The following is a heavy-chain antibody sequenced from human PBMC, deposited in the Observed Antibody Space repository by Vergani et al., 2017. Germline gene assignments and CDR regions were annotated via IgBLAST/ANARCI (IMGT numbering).Heavy chain of an antibody. CDR2: IIPIFGTA. CDR3: ARGGYCSSTSCYSVWYFDL. J-gene: IGHJ2*01. CDR1: GGNFSSYA. D-gene: IGHD2-2*03. Sequence: QVQLVQSGAEVKKPGSSVKVSCKASGGNFSSYAISWVRQAPGQGLEWMGGIIPIFGTANYAQKFQGRVTITADKSTSTAYMELSSLRSEDTAVYYCARGGYCSSTSCYSVWYFDLWGRGTLVTVSS. V-gene: IGHV1-69*06.